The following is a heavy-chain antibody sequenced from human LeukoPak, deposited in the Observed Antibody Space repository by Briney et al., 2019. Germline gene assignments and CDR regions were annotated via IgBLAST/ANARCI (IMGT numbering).Heavy chain of an antibody. J-gene: IGHJ6*03. CDR1: GGSITNSNYF. CDR2: IYHSGST. D-gene: IGHD2-15*01. CDR3: ARHGYCSGGSCYSAYYYLDV. Sequence: SETLSLTCTVSGGSITNSNYFWGWIRQPPGKGLEWIGSIYHSGSTYYNPSLKSRVTISVDTSKNQFSLKLTSVTAADTATYYCARHGYCSGGSCYSAYYYLDVWGKGTTVTVSS. V-gene: IGHV4-39*01.